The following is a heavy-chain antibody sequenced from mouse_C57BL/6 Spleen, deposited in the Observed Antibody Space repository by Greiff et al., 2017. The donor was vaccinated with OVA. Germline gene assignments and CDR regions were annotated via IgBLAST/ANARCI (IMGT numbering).Heavy chain of an antibody. CDR1: GYTFTSYW. D-gene: IGHD2-1*01. V-gene: IGHV1-69*01. CDR2: IDPSDSYT. J-gene: IGHJ2*01. CDR3: ARYGNYVDY. Sequence: VQLQQSGAELVMPGASVKLSCKASGYTFTSYWMHWVKQRPGQGLEWIGEIDPSDSYTNYNQKFKGKSTLTVDKSSSTAYMQLSSLTSEDSAVYYCARYGNYVDYWGQGTTLTVSS.